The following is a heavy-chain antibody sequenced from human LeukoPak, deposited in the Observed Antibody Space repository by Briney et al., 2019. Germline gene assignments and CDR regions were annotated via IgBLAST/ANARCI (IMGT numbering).Heavy chain of an antibody. Sequence: SVKVSCKASGGTFSSYAISWVRQAPGQGLEWMGRIIPILGIANYAQKFQGRVTITADKSTSTAYMELSSLRSEDTAVYYCARDSVEDSAIITWFDHWGQGTLVTVSS. D-gene: IGHD5-18*01. CDR2: IIPILGIA. CDR1: GGTFSSYA. CDR3: ARDSVEDSAIITWFDH. V-gene: IGHV1-69*04. J-gene: IGHJ5*02.